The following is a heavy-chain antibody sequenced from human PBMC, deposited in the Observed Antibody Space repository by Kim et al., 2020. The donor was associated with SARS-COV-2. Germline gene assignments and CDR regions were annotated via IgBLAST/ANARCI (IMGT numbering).Heavy chain of an antibody. CDR3: AREGRVTVYDSIGKGWFDP. V-gene: IGHV1-3*01. D-gene: IGHD3-22*01. Sequence: ASVKVSCKASGYTFTSYAMHWVRQAPGQRLEWMGWINAGNGNTKYSQKFQGRVTITRDTSASTAYMELSSLRSEDTAVYYCAREGRVTVYDSIGKGWFDPWGQGTLVTVSS. CDR2: INAGNGNT. CDR1: GYTFTSYA. J-gene: IGHJ5*02.